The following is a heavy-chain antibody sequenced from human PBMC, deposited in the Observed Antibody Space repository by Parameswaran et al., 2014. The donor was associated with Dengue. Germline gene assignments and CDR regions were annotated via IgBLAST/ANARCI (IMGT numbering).Heavy chain of an antibody. D-gene: IGHD2-2*01. CDR2: INAGNGNT. J-gene: IGHJ6*02. Sequence: WVRQAPGQRLEWMGWINAGNGNTKYSQKFQGRVTITRDTSASTAYMELSSLRSEDTAVYYCARGWGYCSSTSCYSAYYGMDVWGQGTTVTVSS. CDR3: ARGWGYCSSTSCYSAYYGMDV. V-gene: IGHV1-3*01.